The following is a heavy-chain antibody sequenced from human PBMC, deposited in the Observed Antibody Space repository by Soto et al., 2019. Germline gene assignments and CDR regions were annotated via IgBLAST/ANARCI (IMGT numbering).Heavy chain of an antibody. CDR1: GGSISRNNYY. V-gene: IGHV4-39*07. CDR2: IYYSGRT. CDR3: ARGGICSSTSCHVNWFDP. D-gene: IGHD2-2*01. Sequence: SETLSLTCTVSGGSISRNNYYWGWIRQPPGKGLEWIGSIYYSGRTDFNPALKSRVTISVDTSKNQFSLKLSSVTAADTAVYYCARGGICSSTSCHVNWFDPWGQGTLVTVSS. J-gene: IGHJ5*02.